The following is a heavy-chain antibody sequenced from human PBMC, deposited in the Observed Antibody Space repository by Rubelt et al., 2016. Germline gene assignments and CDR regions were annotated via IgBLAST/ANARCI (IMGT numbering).Heavy chain of an antibody. CDR1: GGSISSSSYY. V-gene: IGHV4-39*07. D-gene: IGHD2-2*02. J-gene: IGHJ5*02. Sequence: QLQLQESGPGLVKPSETLSLTCTVSGGSISSSSYYWGWIRQPPGKGLEWIGSIYYSGSTNYNPSLKSRVTISVDTSKNQLYLRQWSVTAAVAAEDYCARGGYCSSTNCYSWFDPWGQGTLVTVSS. CDR2: IYYSGST. CDR3: ARGGYCSSTNCYSWFDP.